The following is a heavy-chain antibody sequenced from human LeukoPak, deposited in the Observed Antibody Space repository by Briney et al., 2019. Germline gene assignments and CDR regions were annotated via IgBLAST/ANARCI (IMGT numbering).Heavy chain of an antibody. CDR2: ISYDGSNK. D-gene: IGHD1-14*01. CDR1: GFTFSSYA. CDR3: ARGYTADAFDI. V-gene: IGHV3-30*04. Sequence: GGSLRLSCAASGFTFSSYAMNWVRQAPGKGLEWVAVISYDGSNKYYADSVKGRFTISRDNSKNTLYLQMNSLRAEDTAVYYCARGYTADAFDIWGQGTMVTVSS. J-gene: IGHJ3*02.